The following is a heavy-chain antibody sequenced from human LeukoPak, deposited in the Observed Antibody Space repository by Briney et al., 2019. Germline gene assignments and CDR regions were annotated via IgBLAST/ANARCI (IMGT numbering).Heavy chain of an antibody. CDR3: ASGIGVYVDY. CDR2: IRYDGSNK. Sequence: GGSLRLSCAASGFTFSSYGMHWVRQAPGRGLEWVAFIRYDGSNKYHADSVKGRFTISRDNSKNTLYLQMNSLRAEDTAVYYCASGIGVYVDYWGQGSLVTVSS. D-gene: IGHD6-19*01. J-gene: IGHJ4*02. V-gene: IGHV3-30*02. CDR1: GFTFSSYG.